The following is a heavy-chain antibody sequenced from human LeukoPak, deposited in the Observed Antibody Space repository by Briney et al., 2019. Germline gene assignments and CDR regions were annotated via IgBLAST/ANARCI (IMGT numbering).Heavy chain of an antibody. Sequence: GGSLRLSCAASGFTFSSYWMSWVRQAPRKGLEWVANIKGDGSEKYYMDSVKGRFTISRDNAKNSLYLQMNTLRVEDTALYYCARARTGMAAAVNWFDPWGQGTLVTVSS. V-gene: IGHV3-7*04. CDR3: ARARTGMAAAVNWFDP. D-gene: IGHD6-13*01. J-gene: IGHJ5*02. CDR1: GFTFSSYW. CDR2: IKGDGSEK.